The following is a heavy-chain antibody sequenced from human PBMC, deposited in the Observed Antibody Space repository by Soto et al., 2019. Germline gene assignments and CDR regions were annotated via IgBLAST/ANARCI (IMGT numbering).Heavy chain of an antibody. V-gene: IGHV4-34*01. D-gene: IGHD6-13*01. CDR2: INHSGST. CDR3: ARAGAPPIAAAGSGVGWFDP. CDR1: GGSFSGYY. Sequence: SETLSLTCAVYGGSFSGYYWSWLRQPSGKGLEWIGEINHSGSTNYNPSLKSRVTISVDTSKNQVSLKLSSVTAADTAVYYCARAGAPPIAAAGSGVGWFDPWGQGTLVTVSS. J-gene: IGHJ5*02.